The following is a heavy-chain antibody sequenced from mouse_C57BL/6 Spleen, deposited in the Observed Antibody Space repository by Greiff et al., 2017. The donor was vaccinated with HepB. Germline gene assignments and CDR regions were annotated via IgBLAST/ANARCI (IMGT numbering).Heavy chain of an antibody. V-gene: IGHV3-3*01. CDR2: TFYSGIT. J-gene: IGHJ1*03. Sequence: EVKLMESGPSLVRPSQTLSLTCTVTGFSINSDCYWIWIRQFPGNKLEYIGYTFYSGITYYNPSLESRTYITRDTSKNQFSLKLSSVTTEDTATYYCARVSITTVVVHWYFDVWGTGTTVTVSS. D-gene: IGHD1-1*01. CDR1: GFSINSDCY. CDR3: ARVSITTVVVHWYFDV.